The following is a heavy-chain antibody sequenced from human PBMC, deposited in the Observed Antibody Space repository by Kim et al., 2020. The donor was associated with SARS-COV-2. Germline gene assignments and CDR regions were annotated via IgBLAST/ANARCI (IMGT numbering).Heavy chain of an antibody. CDR1: GFTFTSHT. V-gene: IGHV3-30*04. CDR2: ISYFGTDI. CDR3: ARVPGHYYSPFWDA. D-gene: IGHD2-21*02. Sequence: GGSLRLSCAASGFTFTSHTLHWVRQAPGKGLEWLAVISYFGTDIYYADSVQGRFTISRDNSKNILYLQRRSLRPEDTAVDYCARVPGHYYSPFWDAWGQGTLVTVSS. J-gene: IGHJ5*02.